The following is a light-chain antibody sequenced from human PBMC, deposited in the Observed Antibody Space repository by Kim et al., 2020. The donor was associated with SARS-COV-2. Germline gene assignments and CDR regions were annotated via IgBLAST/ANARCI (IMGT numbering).Light chain of an antibody. J-gene: IGLJ2*01. CDR2: YDR. CDR3: QVWDSSGDHHVR. V-gene: IGLV3-21*04. Sequence: SYELTQPPSMSVAPGKTATITCGGTNIGTKSVHWYQQRPGQAPVLVISYDRDRPSGIPERFSGSNSGNTATLTISRVEAGDEADYYCQVWDSSGDHHVRFGGGTQLTVL. CDR1: NIGTKS.